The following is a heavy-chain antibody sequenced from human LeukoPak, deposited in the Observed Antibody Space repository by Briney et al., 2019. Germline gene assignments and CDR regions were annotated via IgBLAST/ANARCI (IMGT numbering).Heavy chain of an antibody. J-gene: IGHJ6*04. CDR3: ARETILRFLDV. CDR1: GFTFSSYW. Sequence: GGSLRLSCAASGFTFSSYWMSWVRQAPGKGLEWVANIKQDGSEKYYVDSVKGRFTISRDNAKNSLYLQINSLRAEDTAVYYCARETILRFLDVWGKGTTVTVSS. CDR2: IKQDGSEK. D-gene: IGHD3-3*01. V-gene: IGHV3-7*01.